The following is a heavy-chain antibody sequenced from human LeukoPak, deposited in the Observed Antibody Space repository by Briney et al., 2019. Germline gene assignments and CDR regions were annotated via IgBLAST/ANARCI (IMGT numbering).Heavy chain of an antibody. CDR3: ARDRVVPVAIRGGLSRATVTPDAFDI. V-gene: IGHV4-4*07. CDR2: IYTSGST. CDR1: SGSISSYY. J-gene: IGHJ3*02. Sequence: SETLSLTCTVSSGSISSYYWSWIRQPAGKGLEWIGRIYTSGSTNYNPSLKSRVTISVDTSKNQFSLKLSSVTAADTAVYYCARDRVVPVAIRGGLSRATVTPDAFDIWGQGTMVTVSS. D-gene: IGHD2-2*01.